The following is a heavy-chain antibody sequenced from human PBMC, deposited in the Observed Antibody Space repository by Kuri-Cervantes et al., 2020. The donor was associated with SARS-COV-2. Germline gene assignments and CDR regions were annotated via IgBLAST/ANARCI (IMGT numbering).Heavy chain of an antibody. D-gene: IGHD2-2*01. V-gene: IGHV1-8*01. CDR2: MNPNSGNT. Sequence: ASVNVSCKSSGYTFTSYDINWVRQATGQRLEWMGWMNPNSGNTGYAQKFRGRVTMTRNTSISTAYMELSSLRSEDTAVYYCARSGIVVVPGDAFDIWGQGTMVTVSS. CDR3: ARSGIVVVPGDAFDI. CDR1: GYTFTSYD. J-gene: IGHJ3*02.